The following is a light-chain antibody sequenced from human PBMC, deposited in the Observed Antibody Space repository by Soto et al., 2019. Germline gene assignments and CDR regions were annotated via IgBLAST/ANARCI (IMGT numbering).Light chain of an antibody. V-gene: IGLV2-14*03. CDR3: SSYTSSNSYV. Sequence: QSVLTQPASVSGSPGQSIAISCTGSSSDVGGYKYVSWYQQHPGKAPKLMIYDVSNRPSGVSDRFSGSKSGNTASLTISGLQSEDEAAYYCSSYTSSNSYVFGTGTKVTVL. CDR1: SSDVGGYKY. J-gene: IGLJ1*01. CDR2: DVS.